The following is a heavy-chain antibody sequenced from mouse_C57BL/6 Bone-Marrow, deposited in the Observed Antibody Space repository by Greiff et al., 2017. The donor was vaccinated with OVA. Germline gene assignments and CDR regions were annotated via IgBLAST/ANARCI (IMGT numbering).Heavy chain of an antibody. J-gene: IGHJ2*01. CDR1: GYSFTGYY. V-gene: IGHV1-31*01. CDR3: ARGTGCDY. D-gene: IGHD3-1*01. Sequence: EVQRVESGPELVKPGASVQISCKASGYSFTGYYMHWVKQRHGNILDWIGYIYPYNGVSSYNQKFKGKATLTGDKSSSPADMKRRSLTSEDSAVYYCARGTGCDYWGQGTTLTVSS. CDR2: IYPYNGVS.